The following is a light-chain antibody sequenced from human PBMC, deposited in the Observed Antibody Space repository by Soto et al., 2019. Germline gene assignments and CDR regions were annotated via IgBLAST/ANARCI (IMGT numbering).Light chain of an antibody. Sequence: EIVMTQSPATLSVSPGERATLSCRASQSVSSNLAWYQQKPSQAPRLLIYGASTRATGIPARFSGSGSGTEFTLTISSLQSEDFAVYYCQQYNNWAETFGQGTKLEIK. CDR2: GAS. CDR3: QQYNNWAET. CDR1: QSVSSN. J-gene: IGKJ2*01. V-gene: IGKV3-15*01.